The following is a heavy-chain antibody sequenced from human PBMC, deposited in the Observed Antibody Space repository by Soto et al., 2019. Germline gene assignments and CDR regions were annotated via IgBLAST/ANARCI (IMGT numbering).Heavy chain of an antibody. V-gene: IGHV1-18*01. CDR1: GYTFTSYG. D-gene: IGHD3-10*01. CDR2: ISAYNGNT. CDR3: ARDSWAMVRGVIIGDY. J-gene: IGHJ4*02. Sequence: QVQLVQSGAEVKKPGASVKVSCKASGYTFTSYGISWVRQAPGQGLEWMGWISAYNGNTNYAQKLQGRVTMTTDTSTSRAYMELRSLRSDDTAVYYCARDSWAMVRGVIIGDYWGQGTLVTVSS.